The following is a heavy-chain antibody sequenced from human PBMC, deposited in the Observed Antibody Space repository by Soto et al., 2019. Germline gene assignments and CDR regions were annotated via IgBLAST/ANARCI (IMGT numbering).Heavy chain of an antibody. CDR1: GGTISGYY. D-gene: IGHD3-3*01. CDR3: ARGQRFSDWFEP. V-gene: IGHV4-4*07. J-gene: IGHJ5*02. Sequence: SETLSLTCSVSGGTISGYYWTWIRQPAGKGLEWIGRIYSSGNTKYNPSLQSRVTMSLDTSNNQFSLRLTSVTAADTAVYYCARGQRFSDWFEPWGQGILVTVS. CDR2: IYSSGNT.